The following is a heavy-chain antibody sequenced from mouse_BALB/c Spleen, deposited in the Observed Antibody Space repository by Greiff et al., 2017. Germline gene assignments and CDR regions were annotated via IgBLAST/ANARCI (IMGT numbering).Heavy chain of an antibody. V-gene: IGHV1-9*01. Sequence: QVQLQQSGPELVKPGASVKISCKATGYTFSSYWIEWVKQRPGHGLEWIGEILPGSGSTNYNEKFKGKATFTADTSSNTAYMQLSSLTSEDSAVYYCARGGSPDYWGQGTTLTVSS. CDR1: GYTFSSYW. J-gene: IGHJ2*01. CDR2: ILPGSGST. CDR3: ARGGSPDY.